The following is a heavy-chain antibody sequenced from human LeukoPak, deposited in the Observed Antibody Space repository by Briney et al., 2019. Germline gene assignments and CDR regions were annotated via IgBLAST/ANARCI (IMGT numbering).Heavy chain of an antibody. V-gene: IGHV4-59*08. J-gene: IGHJ3*02. CDR3: ARRWSGYYDSSGFDDAFDI. Sequence: SETLSLTCTVSGGSISSYYWSWIRQPPGKGLEWIGYIYYSGSTNYNPSLKSRVTISVDTSKNQFSLKLSSVTAADTAVYYCARRWSGYYDSSGFDDAFDIWGQGTMVTVSS. D-gene: IGHD3-22*01. CDR2: IYYSGST. CDR1: GGSISSYY.